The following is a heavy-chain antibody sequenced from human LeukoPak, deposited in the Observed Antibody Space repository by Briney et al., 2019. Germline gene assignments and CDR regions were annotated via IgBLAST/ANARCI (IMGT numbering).Heavy chain of an antibody. V-gene: IGHV4-59*01. Sequence: SETLSLTCTVSGGSISSYYWSWIRQPPGKGLEWIGYIYYSGSTNYNPSLKSRVTISVDTSKNQFSLKLSSVTAADTAVYYCARVLVEMATIRTFDIWGQGTMVTVSS. J-gene: IGHJ3*02. CDR2: IYYSGST. CDR3: ARVLVEMATIRTFDI. D-gene: IGHD5-24*01. CDR1: GGSISSYY.